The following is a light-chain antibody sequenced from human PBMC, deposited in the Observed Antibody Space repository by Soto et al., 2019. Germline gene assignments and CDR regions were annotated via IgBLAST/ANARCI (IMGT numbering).Light chain of an antibody. Sequence: QSALTQPRSVSGSPGQSVSISCTGTRSDVGGYHYVSWYQRHPGKAPELIIHDVNKRPSGVPDRFSGSKSGNTASLTISGLQAEDEAEYYCGSYGGSYNLVFGGGTKVTVL. CDR2: DVN. CDR1: RSDVGGYHY. CDR3: GSYGGSYNLV. V-gene: IGLV2-11*01. J-gene: IGLJ3*02.